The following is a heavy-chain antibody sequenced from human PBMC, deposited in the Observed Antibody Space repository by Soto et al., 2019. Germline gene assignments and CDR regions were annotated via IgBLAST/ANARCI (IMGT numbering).Heavy chain of an antibody. Sequence: HPGGSLRLSCAASGFTFSSYAMHWVRQAPGKGLEWVSAISGSGGETYYADSLRGRFTISRDNSINTLYLQMNSLRTEDTAVYYYAHPRGYGVFDAYDIWGQGALVTVS. CDR2: ISGSGGET. CDR1: GFTFSSYA. D-gene: IGHD4-17*01. J-gene: IGHJ3*02. CDR3: AHPRGYGVFDAYDI. V-gene: IGHV3-23*01.